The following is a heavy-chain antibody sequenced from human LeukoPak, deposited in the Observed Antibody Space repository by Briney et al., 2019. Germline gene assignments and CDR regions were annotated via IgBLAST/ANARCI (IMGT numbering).Heavy chain of an antibody. CDR1: GFNFRDYG. CDR3: AKSGGSYDYFDY. V-gene: IGHV3-30*18. Sequence: KTGGSLRLFCAASGFNFRDYGMEWVRQAPGKGLEWVAIVSNDGRDKKYADIVAGRFTISRDNSKNTVYLQMNSLRAEDTAVYYCAKSGGSYDYFDYWGQGTLVTVSS. CDR2: VSNDGRDK. J-gene: IGHJ4*02. D-gene: IGHD1-26*01.